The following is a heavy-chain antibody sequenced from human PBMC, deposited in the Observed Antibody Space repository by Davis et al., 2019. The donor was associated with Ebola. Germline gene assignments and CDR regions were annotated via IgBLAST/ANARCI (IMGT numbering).Heavy chain of an antibody. CDR2: INNDGSIT. J-gene: IGHJ6*03. V-gene: IGHV3-74*01. CDR3: ARDPHSDTIFGVVGHYYMDV. D-gene: IGHD3-3*01. Sequence: HTGGSLRLSCAASGFTFSNFWMHWVRQAPGKGLVCVSRINNDGSITNYADSVKGRFTISRDNSKNTLYMQMDSLRAEDTAVYYCARDPHSDTIFGVVGHYYMDVWGKGTTVTVSS. CDR1: GFTFSNFW.